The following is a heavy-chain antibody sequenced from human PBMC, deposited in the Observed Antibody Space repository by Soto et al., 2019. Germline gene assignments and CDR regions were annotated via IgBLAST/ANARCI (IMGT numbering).Heavy chain of an antibody. CDR1: GCTFSSYA. V-gene: IGHV1-69*06. CDR3: ARCRGVWNYNPGDY. D-gene: IGHD1-7*01. Sequence: QVQLVQSGAEVKKPGSSVKVSCKASGCTFSSYAISWVRQAPGQGLEWMGGFIPIFGTANYAQKFQGRVTITADKSTSTAYRELSSLRSEDTAVYYCARCRGVWNYNPGDYWGQGTLVTVSS. J-gene: IGHJ4*02. CDR2: FIPIFGTA.